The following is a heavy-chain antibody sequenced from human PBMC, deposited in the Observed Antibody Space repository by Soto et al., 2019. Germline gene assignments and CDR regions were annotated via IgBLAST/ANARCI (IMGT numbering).Heavy chain of an antibody. J-gene: IGHJ4*02. D-gene: IGHD3-16*01. CDR1: GFSLSTSGVG. Sequence: QITLKESGPTLVKPTQTLTLTCTFSGFSLSTSGVGVGWIRQPPGKALEWVALIYWDDAKEYSPSLKSRLTITKDTPKNQVALTMTNMDPVEKGTYFCAHKGGGDRILDYWGQGTLVTVSS. V-gene: IGHV2-5*02. CDR2: IYWDDAK. CDR3: AHKGGGDRILDY.